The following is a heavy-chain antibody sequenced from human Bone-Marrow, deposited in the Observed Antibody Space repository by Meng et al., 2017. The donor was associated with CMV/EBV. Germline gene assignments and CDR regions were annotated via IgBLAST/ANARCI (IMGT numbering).Heavy chain of an antibody. D-gene: IGHD6-6*01. CDR3: TRGSSWSDY. Sequence: GESLKISCAASGFTFSSYSMNWVRQAPGKGLEWVSSISSSSSYIYYADSVKGRFTISRDNAKNSLYLQMNSLRAEDTAVYYCTRGSSWSDYWGPGKLVNVSS. CDR2: ISSSSSYI. J-gene: IGHJ4*02. CDR1: GFTFSSYS. V-gene: IGHV3-21*01.